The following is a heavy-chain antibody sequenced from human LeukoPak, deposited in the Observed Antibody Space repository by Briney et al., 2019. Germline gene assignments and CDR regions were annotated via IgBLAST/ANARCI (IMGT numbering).Heavy chain of an antibody. CDR2: ISAYNGNT. V-gene: IGHV1-18*01. CDR1: GYTFTSYG. Sequence: ASVKVSCKASGYTFTSYGISWVRQAPGQGLEWMGWISAYNGNTNYAQKLQGRVTMTTDTSTSTAYMELRSLRSDDTAVYYCARAWSYYYGPGRSWFDPWGQGTLVTVSS. J-gene: IGHJ5*02. D-gene: IGHD3-10*01. CDR3: ARAWSYYYGPGRSWFDP.